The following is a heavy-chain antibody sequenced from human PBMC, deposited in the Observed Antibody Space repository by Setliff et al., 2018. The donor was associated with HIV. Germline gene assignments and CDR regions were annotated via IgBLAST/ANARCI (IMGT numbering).Heavy chain of an antibody. D-gene: IGHD6-13*01. J-gene: IGHJ6*03. Sequence: SETLSLTCAVYGGSFSGYFWSWVRQSPGKGLEWIGEINHNRKTNYNPSFEGQVTISADSSIATAYLQWSSLKASDTAIYYCARHGEAGDYMDVWGQGTTVTVSS. V-gene: IGHV4-34*01. CDR2: INHNRKT. CDR1: GGSFSGYF. CDR3: ARHGEAGDYMDV.